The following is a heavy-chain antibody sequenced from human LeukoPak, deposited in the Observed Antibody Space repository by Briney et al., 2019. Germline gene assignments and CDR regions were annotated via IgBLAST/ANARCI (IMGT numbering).Heavy chain of an antibody. CDR1: GFTVSSTY. D-gene: IGHD6-13*01. CDR3: ARDSASYSSSWTNY. V-gene: IGHV3-66*01. Sequence: PGGSLRLSCAAFGFTVSSTYMSWVRQAPGKGLEWVSVIYSGGSTYYADSVKGRFTISSDNSKNTLFLQMNSLRAEDTAVYYCARDSASYSSSWTNYWGQGTLVTVSS. J-gene: IGHJ4*02. CDR2: IYSGGST.